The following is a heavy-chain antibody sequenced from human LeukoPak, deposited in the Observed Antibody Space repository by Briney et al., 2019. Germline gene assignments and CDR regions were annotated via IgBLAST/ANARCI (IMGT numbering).Heavy chain of an antibody. CDR2: ISASGRTI. D-gene: IGHD3-9*01. CDR1: GFTFSSYE. V-gene: IGHV3-48*03. J-gene: IGHJ6*02. Sequence: GGSLRLSCAASGFTFSSYEINWVRQAPGKGLEWVSYISASGRTIYYADSVKGRFTISRDNAKNSLCLQMNSLRAEDTAAYYCARGSLTGEYGMDVWGQGTTVTVSS. CDR3: ARGSLTGEYGMDV.